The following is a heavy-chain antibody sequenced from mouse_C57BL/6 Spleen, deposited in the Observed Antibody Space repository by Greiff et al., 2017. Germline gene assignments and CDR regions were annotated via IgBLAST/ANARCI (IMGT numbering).Heavy chain of an antibody. CDR2: IDPENGDT. D-gene: IGHD1-1*01. CDR3: TIITTVVAPYWYFDV. CDR1: GFNIKDDY. V-gene: IGHV14-4*01. J-gene: IGHJ1*03. Sequence: EVQLQQSGAELVRPGASVKLSCTASGFNIKDDYMHWVKQRPEQGLEWIGWIDPENGDTEYASKFQGKATITADTSSNTAYLQLSSLTSEDTAVYYCTIITTVVAPYWYFDVWGTGTTVTVSS.